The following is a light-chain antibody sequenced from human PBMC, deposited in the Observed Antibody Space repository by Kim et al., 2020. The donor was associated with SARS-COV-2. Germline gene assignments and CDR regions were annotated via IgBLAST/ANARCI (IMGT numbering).Light chain of an antibody. CDR2: WAS. CDR3: QQYYSVPLT. V-gene: IGKV4-1*01. CDR1: QTILYSSNNKNC. J-gene: IGKJ4*01. Sequence: ATINGKSSQTILYSSNNKNCLAWYQQKPGQPPKLLIDWASTRESGVPDRFSGSGSGTDFTLSITNLQAEDVAVYYCQQYYSVPLTVGGGTKVDIK.